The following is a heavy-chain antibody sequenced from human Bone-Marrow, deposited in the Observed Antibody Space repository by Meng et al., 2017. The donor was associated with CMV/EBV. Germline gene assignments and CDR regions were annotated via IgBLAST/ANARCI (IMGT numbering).Heavy chain of an antibody. V-gene: IGHV1-2*02. CDR3: ASGGNPAGYYYGMDV. D-gene: IGHD4-23*01. J-gene: IGHJ6*02. CDR1: GYTFTGYY. CDR2: INHNSGGT. Sequence: ASVKVSCKASGYTFTGYYMHWVRQAPGQGLEWMGWINHNSGGTNYAQKFQGRVTMTRDTSISTAYMELSRLRSDDTAVYYCASGGNPAGYYYGMDVWGQGTTVTVSS.